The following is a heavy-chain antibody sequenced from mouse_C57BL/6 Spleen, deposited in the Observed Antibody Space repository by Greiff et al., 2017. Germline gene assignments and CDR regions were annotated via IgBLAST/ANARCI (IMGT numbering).Heavy chain of an antibody. CDR2: ISSGSSTI. CDR1: GFTFSDYG. CDR3: AMGDYDGFAY. J-gene: IGHJ3*01. D-gene: IGHD2-4*01. V-gene: IGHV5-17*01. Sequence: EVMLVESGGGLVKPGGSLKLSCAASGFTFSDYGMHWVRQAPEKGLEWVAYISSGSSTIYYADTVKGRFTISRDNAKNTLFLQMTSLRSEDTAMYDCAMGDYDGFAYWGQGTLVTVSA.